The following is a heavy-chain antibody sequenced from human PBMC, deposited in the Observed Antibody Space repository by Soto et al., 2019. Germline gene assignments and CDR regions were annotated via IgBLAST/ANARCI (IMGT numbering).Heavy chain of an antibody. CDR1: GGSVSSRYW. J-gene: IGHJ4*02. Sequence: QVELQESGPGLVKPSGTLSLTCAVSGGSVSSRYWWSWVRQSPGKGLEWIGEIYHSGSANYNPSLKSRVTMSVDNSKNQFSLRLNSVTAADTAVYYCARYNAASGTYYFDYWGKGTLVTVSS. D-gene: IGHD6-13*01. CDR2: IYHSGSA. V-gene: IGHV4-4*02. CDR3: ARYNAASGTYYFDY.